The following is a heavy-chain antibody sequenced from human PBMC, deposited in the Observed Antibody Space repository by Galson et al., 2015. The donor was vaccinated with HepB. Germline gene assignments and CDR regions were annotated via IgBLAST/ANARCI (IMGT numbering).Heavy chain of an antibody. D-gene: IGHD2-2*01. Sequence: LRLSCAASGFTFSSYAMSWVRQAPGKGLEWVSAISGSGGSTYYADSVKGRFTISRDNSKNTLYLQMNSLRAEDTAVYYCARGRIYRRYCSSTSCSGSNYGMDVWGQGTTVTVSS. CDR2: ISGSGGST. V-gene: IGHV3-23*01. CDR3: ARGRIYRRYCSSTSCSGSNYGMDV. CDR1: GFTFSSYA. J-gene: IGHJ6*02.